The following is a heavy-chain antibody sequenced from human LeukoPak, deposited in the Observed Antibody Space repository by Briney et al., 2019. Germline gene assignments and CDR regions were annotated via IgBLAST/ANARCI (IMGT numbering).Heavy chain of an antibody. CDR3: ARRPHTAMVFYYYYYYMDV. Sequence: PSETLSLTCAVYGGSFSGYYWSWIRQPPGKGLEWIGEINHSGSTNYNPSLKSRVTISVDTSKNQFSLKLSSVTAADTAVYYCARRPHTAMVFYYYYYYMDVWGKETTVTVSS. D-gene: IGHD5-18*01. V-gene: IGHV4-34*01. CDR1: GGSFSGYY. J-gene: IGHJ6*03. CDR2: INHSGST.